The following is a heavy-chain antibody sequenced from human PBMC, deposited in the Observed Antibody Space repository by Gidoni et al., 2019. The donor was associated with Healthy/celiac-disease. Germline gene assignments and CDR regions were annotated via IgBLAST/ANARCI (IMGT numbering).Heavy chain of an antibody. CDR2: ISGSGGST. J-gene: IGHJ4*02. Sequence: EVQLLESGGGLVQPGGSLRLSCAASGFTFSSYAMSWVRQAPGKGLGWVSAISGSGGSTYYADSVKGRFTISRDNSKNTLYLQMNSLRAEDTAVYYCAKSVGDTGLFDYWGQGTLVTVSS. D-gene: IGHD1-26*01. CDR3: AKSVGDTGLFDY. V-gene: IGHV3-23*01. CDR1: GFTFSSYA.